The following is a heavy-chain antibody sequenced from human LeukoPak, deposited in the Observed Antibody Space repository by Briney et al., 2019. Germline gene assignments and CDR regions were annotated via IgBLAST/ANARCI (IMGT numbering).Heavy chain of an antibody. Sequence: PGGSLRLSCAASGFTFSSYWMHWVRHAPGKGLVWVSRINTDGSSTSYADSVKGRFTISRDNAKNTLYLQMNSLRAEDTAVYYCARGDYYDFWSGYQPNFDYWGQGTLVTVSS. CDR1: GFTFSSYW. J-gene: IGHJ4*02. CDR3: ARGDYYDFWSGYQPNFDY. D-gene: IGHD3-3*01. V-gene: IGHV3-74*01. CDR2: INTDGSST.